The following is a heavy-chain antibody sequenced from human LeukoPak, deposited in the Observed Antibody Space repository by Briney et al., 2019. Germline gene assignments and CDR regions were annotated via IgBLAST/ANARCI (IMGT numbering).Heavy chain of an antibody. V-gene: IGHV4-4*02. Sequence: SETLSLTCAVSGGSISSSNWWSWVRQPPGKGREWIGEIYHSGSTNYNPSLKSRVTISVDKSKNQFSLKLSSVTAADTAVYYCARWSSRGSSWYASPWGQGTLVTVSS. J-gene: IGHJ5*02. CDR3: ARWSSRGSSWYASP. CDR1: GGSISSSNW. CDR2: IYHSGST. D-gene: IGHD6-13*01.